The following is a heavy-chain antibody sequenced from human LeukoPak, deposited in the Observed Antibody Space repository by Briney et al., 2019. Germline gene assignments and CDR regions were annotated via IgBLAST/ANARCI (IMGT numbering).Heavy chain of an antibody. CDR3: ATDRFMVRGVISYFGY. J-gene: IGHJ4*02. Sequence: ASVKVSCKVSGYTLTELSMHWVRQAPGKGLEWMGGFDPEDGETIYAQKFQGRVTMTEDTSTDTAYMELSSLRSEDTAVYYCATDRFMVRGVISYFGYWGQGTLVPVSS. CDR2: FDPEDGET. D-gene: IGHD3-10*01. V-gene: IGHV1-24*01. CDR1: GYTLTELS.